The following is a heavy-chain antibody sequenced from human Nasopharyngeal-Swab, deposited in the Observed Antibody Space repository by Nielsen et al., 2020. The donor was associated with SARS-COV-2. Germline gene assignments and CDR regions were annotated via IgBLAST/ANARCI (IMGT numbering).Heavy chain of an antibody. D-gene: IGHD6-13*01. Sequence: SETLSLPCTVSDASITTSDWSWILQPPGKGLEWIGCIHYSGSTNYNPSLKSRVTISKDTSKNQSSLNLNSVTAADTAVYYCATHPRGQLDPFDYWGQGSLVTVSS. CDR1: DASITTSD. V-gene: IGHV4-59*08. CDR2: IHYSGST. J-gene: IGHJ4*02. CDR3: ATHPRGQLDPFDY.